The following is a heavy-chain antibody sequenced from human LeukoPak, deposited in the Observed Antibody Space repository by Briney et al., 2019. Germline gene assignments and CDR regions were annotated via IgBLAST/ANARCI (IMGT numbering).Heavy chain of an antibody. CDR2: IKSKTDGGTT. J-gene: IGHJ3*02. Sequence: PGGSLRLSCAASGFTFSNAWMSWLRQAPGKGLEWVGRIKSKTDGGTTDYAAPVKGRFTMSRDNAKKSLYLQMNSLRAEDTDVYYCARAKFDSSRYYYRGFDIWGQGTMVTVSS. D-gene: IGHD3-22*01. V-gene: IGHV3-15*05. CDR1: GFTFSNAW. CDR3: ARAKFDSSRYYYRGFDI.